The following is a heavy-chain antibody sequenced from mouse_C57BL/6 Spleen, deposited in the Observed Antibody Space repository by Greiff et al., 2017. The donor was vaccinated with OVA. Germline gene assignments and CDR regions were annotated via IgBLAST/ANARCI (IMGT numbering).Heavy chain of an antibody. CDR1: GYTFTSYW. CDR2: IDPNSGGT. CDR3: ARDENSNPFAY. J-gene: IGHJ3*01. V-gene: IGHV1-72*01. Sequence: QVQLQQPGAELVKPGASVKLSCKASGYTFTSYWMHWVKQRPGRGLEWIGRIDPNSGGTKYNEKFKSKATLTVDKPSSTAYMQLSSLTSEDSAVYYCARDENSNPFAYWGQGTLVTVSA. D-gene: IGHD2-5*01.